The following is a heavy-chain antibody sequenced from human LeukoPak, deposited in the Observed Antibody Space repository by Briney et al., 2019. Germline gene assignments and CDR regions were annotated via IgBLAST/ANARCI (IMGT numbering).Heavy chain of an antibody. D-gene: IGHD4/OR15-4a*01. CDR1: GGSISSRSYY. CDR3: ARKVRPDYSRFDY. Sequence: SETLSLTCTVSGGSISSRSYYWGWIRQPPGKGLEWIGSMYYSGNTYYNPSLKSRVTISVDTSKNQFSLKLSSVTAADTAVYYCARKVRPDYSRFDYWGQGTLVTVSP. CDR2: MYYSGNT. J-gene: IGHJ4*02. V-gene: IGHV4-39*01.